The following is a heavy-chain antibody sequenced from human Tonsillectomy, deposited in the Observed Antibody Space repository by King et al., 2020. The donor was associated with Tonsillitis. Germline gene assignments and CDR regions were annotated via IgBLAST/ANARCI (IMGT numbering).Heavy chain of an antibody. Sequence: EVQLVESGGGLVQPGGSLRLSCAASGFTFSSYAMSWVAQPPGKGLEGISTIRGGGTYYAASVRSRFTTPRDNPENTLYLQMNSLRDDDTALYYCAKGAGSSSWYYFDYWGQGTLVTVSS. V-gene: IGHV3-23*04. D-gene: IGHD6-13*01. J-gene: IGHJ4*02. CDR1: GFTFSSYA. CDR2: IRGGGT. CDR3: AKGAGSSSWYYFDY.